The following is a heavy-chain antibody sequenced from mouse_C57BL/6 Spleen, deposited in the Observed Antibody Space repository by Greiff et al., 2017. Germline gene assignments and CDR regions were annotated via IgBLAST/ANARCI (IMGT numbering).Heavy chain of an antibody. V-gene: IGHV1-81*01. D-gene: IGHD1-1*01. Sequence: VPLQESGAELARPGASVKLSCKASGYTFTSYGISWVKQRTGQGLEWIGEIYPRSGNTYYNEKFKGKATLTADKSSSTAYMELRSLTSEDSAVYFCARRSITTVGYFDVWGTGTTVTVSS. J-gene: IGHJ1*03. CDR3: ARRSITTVGYFDV. CDR2: IYPRSGNT. CDR1: GYTFTSYG.